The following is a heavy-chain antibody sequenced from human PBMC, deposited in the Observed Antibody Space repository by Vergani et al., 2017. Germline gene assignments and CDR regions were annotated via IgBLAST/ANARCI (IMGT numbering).Heavy chain of an antibody. D-gene: IGHD3-10*01. CDR1: GGSISSYY. Sequence: QVQLQESGPGLVKPSETLSLTCTVSGGSISSYYWSWIRQPAGKGLEWIGRIYTSGSTNYNPSLKSRVTMSVDTSKNQFSLKLSSVTAADTAVYYWSRDQYYYGSGSYYSGYYYDYYMDVWGKGTTVTVSS. V-gene: IGHV4-4*07. CDR2: IYTSGST. CDR3: SRDQYYYGSGSYYSGYYYDYYMDV. J-gene: IGHJ6*03.